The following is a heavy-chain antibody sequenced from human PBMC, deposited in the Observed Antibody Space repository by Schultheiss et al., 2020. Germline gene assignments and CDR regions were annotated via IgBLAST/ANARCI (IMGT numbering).Heavy chain of an antibody. CDR2: IDWDDDK. CDR3: ARYYHGIAAEGGGYYYGMEV. CDR1: GFSLSTSGMC. D-gene: IGHD6-13*01. J-gene: IGHJ6*02. Sequence: SGPTLVKPTQTLTLTCTFSGFSLSTSGMCVSWIRQPPGKALEWLARIDWDDDKRYSPSLKSRLTITKDTSKNQVVLTMTNMDPVDTATYYCARYYHGIAAEGGGYYYGMEVWGQGTTVTVS. V-gene: IGHV2-70*11.